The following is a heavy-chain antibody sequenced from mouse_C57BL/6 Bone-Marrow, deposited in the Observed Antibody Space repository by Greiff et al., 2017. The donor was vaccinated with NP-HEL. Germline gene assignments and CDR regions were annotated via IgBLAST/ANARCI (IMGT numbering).Heavy chain of an antibody. CDR2: ISSGSSTT. CDR1: GFTFSDYG. CDR3: AMRDISNYYARDY. D-gene: IGHD1-3*01. Sequence: EVKLMESGGGLVKPGGSLKLSCAASGFTFSDYGMHWVRQAPEKGLEWVAYISSGSSTTYYADKVKGRFTISRDNATNNLYRQMTILGSEDTAMYYCAMRDISNYYARDYWGQGTSVTVSS. V-gene: IGHV5-17*01. J-gene: IGHJ4*01.